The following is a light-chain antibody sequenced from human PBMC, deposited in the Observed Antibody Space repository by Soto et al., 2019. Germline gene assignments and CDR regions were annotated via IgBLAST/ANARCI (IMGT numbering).Light chain of an antibody. CDR3: SSETTSSTPSYV. J-gene: IGLJ1*01. V-gene: IGLV2-14*01. CDR1: SIDVGDNNY. CDR2: EVS. Sequence: QSALAQPASVSGSPGQSITISCSGSSIDVGDNNYVSWYQHHPGKAPKLIIYEVSNRPSGVSNRFSGSSSDNTASLTISGLLPDDEADYYCSSETTSSTPSYVFGTGTKLTVL.